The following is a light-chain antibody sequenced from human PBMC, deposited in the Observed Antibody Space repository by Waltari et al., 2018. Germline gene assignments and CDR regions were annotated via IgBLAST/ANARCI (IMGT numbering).Light chain of an antibody. Sequence: TQSPDFQSVTPKEKVTITCRASQSIGSSLAWYQQKPGKAPKVVIYEASSLESGVPSRFSGSGSGTEFTLTISSLQPDDFATYYCQQCNSYLLTFGGGTKVEIK. CDR1: QSIGSS. CDR2: EAS. J-gene: IGKJ4*01. CDR3: QQCNSYLLT. V-gene: IGKV1-5*03.